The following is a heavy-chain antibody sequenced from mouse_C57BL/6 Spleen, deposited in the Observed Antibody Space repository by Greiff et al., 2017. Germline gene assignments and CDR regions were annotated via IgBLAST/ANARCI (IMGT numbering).Heavy chain of an antibody. CDR1: GYTFTSYW. D-gene: IGHD2-4*01. Sequence: VQLQQPGAELVKPGASVKLSCKASGYTFTSYWMHWVKQRPGQGLEWIGMIHPNSGSTNYNEKFKSKATLTVDKSSSTAYMQLSSLTSEDSAVYYCARGYDYEDYFDYWGQGTTLTVSS. CDR3: ARGYDYEDYFDY. CDR2: IHPNSGST. V-gene: IGHV1-64*01. J-gene: IGHJ2*01.